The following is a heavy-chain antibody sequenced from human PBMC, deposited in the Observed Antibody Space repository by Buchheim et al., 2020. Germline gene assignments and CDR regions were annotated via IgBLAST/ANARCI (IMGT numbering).Heavy chain of an antibody. V-gene: IGHV3-74*01. D-gene: IGHD6-13*01. CDR3: TNLAEQPGRNY. CDR2: IHSDGSST. Sequence: EVQLVESGGDLVQPGGSLRLSCAASGFTFSIYWMHWVRQAPGKGLVWVSRIHSDGSSTDYADSVKGRFTISRDNAKNTLYLQMNSLRAEDKAVYYCTNLAEQPGRNYWGQGTL. CDR1: GFTFSIYW. J-gene: IGHJ4*02.